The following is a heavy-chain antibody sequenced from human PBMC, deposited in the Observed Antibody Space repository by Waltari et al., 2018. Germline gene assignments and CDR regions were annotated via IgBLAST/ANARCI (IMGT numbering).Heavy chain of an antibody. Sequence: QVQLVQSGAEVKKPGASVKVCCKDSGYTFTSYAMHWVRQAPGQRPEWMGWINAGNGNTKYSQKFQGRVTITRDTSGSTAYMGLSSLRSEDIAVYYCARDQAAGLFDYWGQGTLVTVSS. CDR1: GYTFTSYA. CDR3: ARDQAAGLFDY. CDR2: INAGNGNT. V-gene: IGHV1-3*01. D-gene: IGHD6-13*01. J-gene: IGHJ4*02.